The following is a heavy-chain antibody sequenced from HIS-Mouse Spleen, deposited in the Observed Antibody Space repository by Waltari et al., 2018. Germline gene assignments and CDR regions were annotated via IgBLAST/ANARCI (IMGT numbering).Heavy chain of an antibody. V-gene: IGHV3-23*01. Sequence: EVQLLESGGGLVQPGGSLRLSCAASGFTFSSYAMGWVRQARGKGLEWVSAISGSGGSTYYADSVKGRFTISRDNSKNTLYLQMNSLRAEDTAVYYCAKDDTAMVTASFDYWGQGTLVTVSS. CDR3: AKDDTAMVTASFDY. J-gene: IGHJ4*02. CDR1: GFTFSSYA. CDR2: ISGSGGST. D-gene: IGHD5-18*01.